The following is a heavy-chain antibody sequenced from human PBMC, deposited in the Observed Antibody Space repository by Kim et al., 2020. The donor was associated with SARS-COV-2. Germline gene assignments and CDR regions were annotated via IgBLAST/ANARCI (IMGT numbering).Heavy chain of an antibody. D-gene: IGHD3-22*01. CDR2: ISSTSSYI. V-gene: IGHV3-21*01. CDR3: ARDSNYDDTSGYYSHFD. CDR1: GFTFSGSN. Sequence: GGSLRLSCAASGFTFSGSNLNWVRQAPGKGLEWVSYISSTSSYIYYADSVKGRFTISRDNAKHSLYLQMNSLRAEDTAGYYCARDSNYDDTSGYYSHFD. J-gene: IGHJ4*01.